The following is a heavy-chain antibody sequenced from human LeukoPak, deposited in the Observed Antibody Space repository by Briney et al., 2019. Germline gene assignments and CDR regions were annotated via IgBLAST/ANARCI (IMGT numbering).Heavy chain of an antibody. CDR1: GFSLGSYT. CDR2: IRGTTFM. Sequence: PGGSLRLSCAASGFSLGSYTMNWVRQAPGKGLEWVSYIRGTTFMTYADSVKGRFTISRDNAMTSLYLQMNSLRDEDTAVYYCVRDHNYYFDLWGRGTLDTVTS. CDR3: VRDHNYYFDL. J-gene: IGHJ2*01. D-gene: IGHD1-1*01. V-gene: IGHV3-48*02.